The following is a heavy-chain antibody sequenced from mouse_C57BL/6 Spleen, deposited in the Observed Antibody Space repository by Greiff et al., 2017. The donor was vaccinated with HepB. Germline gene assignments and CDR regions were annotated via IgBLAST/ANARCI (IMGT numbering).Heavy chain of an antibody. V-gene: IGHV1-69*01. CDR1: GYTFTSYW. D-gene: IGHD3-2*02. J-gene: IGHJ4*01. CDR2: IDPSDSYT. CDR3: ARSGGLRLPYYYAMDY. Sequence: VQLQQPGAELVMPGASVKLSCKASGYTFTSYWMHWVKQRPGQGLEWIGEIDPSDSYTNYNQKFKGKSTLTVDKSSSTAYMQLSSLTSEDSAVYYCARSGGLRLPYYYAMDYWGQGTSVTVSS.